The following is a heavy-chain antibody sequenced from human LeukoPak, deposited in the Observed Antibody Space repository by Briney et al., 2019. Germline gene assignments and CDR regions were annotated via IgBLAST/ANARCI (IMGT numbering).Heavy chain of an antibody. CDR3: AREYYDSSGIKYAFDI. D-gene: IGHD3-22*01. J-gene: IGHJ3*02. V-gene: IGHV1-2*02. CDR2: VDPDSGGT. CDR1: GYTFTDYY. Sequence: ASVKVSCKAPGYTFTDYYIHWVRQAPGQGLEWMGCVDPDSGGTKYGQKFQGRVNMTRDTSINTAYMELSRLRSDDTAVYYCAREYYDSSGIKYAFDIWGQGTMVTVSS.